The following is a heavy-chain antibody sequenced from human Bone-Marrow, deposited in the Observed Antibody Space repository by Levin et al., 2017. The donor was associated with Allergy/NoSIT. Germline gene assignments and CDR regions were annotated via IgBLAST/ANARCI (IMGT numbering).Heavy chain of an antibody. J-gene: IGHJ6*02. V-gene: IGHV3-7*01. CDR2: INEDGSET. Sequence: PGESLKISCAASGFIFTSHWMMWVRQAPGKGLEWLANINEDGSETFYADSVKGRFIISRDNAGNSLFLEVNNLTVDDTAVYFCLSGPMDVWGQGTTVIVSS. D-gene: IGHD2/OR15-2a*01. CDR1: GFIFTSHW. CDR3: LSGPMDV.